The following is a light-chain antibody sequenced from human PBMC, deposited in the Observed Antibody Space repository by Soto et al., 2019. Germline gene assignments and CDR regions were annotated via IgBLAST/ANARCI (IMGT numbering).Light chain of an antibody. CDR1: SSNIGAGYD. CDR3: QSYDSSLRSVV. Sequence: QSVLTQPPSVSGAPGQRVTISCTGSSSNIGAGYDVHWYQQLPGTAPKLLIYGNNNRPSGVPDRFSGSKSGTSASPAITGLQAEDEADYYCQSYDSSLRSVVFGGGTKLTVL. V-gene: IGLV1-40*01. CDR2: GNN. J-gene: IGLJ2*01.